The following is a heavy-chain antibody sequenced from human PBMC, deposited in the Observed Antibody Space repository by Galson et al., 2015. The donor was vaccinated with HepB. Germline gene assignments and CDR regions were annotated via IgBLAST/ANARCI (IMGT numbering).Heavy chain of an antibody. CDR1: GFTYSNYW. J-gene: IGHJ4*02. Sequence: SLRLSCAVSGFTYSNYWMSWVRQAPGSGLAWVANIKYDGSEKYYVRSVEGRFTVSRDNAQNSLYLHMSSLRAEDTAVYYCARGWDIEVTANFDYWGQGALVTVSS. V-gene: IGHV3-7*03. D-gene: IGHD2-21*02. CDR3: ARGWDIEVTANFDY. CDR2: IKYDGSEK.